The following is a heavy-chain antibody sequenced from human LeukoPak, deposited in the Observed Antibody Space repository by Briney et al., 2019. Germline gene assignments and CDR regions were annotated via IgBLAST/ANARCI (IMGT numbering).Heavy chain of an antibody. V-gene: IGHV3-49*03. CDR1: GFTFGGYL. CDR2: ISGGTT. J-gene: IGHJ4*02. Sequence: GRSLRLSCTASGFTFGGYLMSWFRQAPGKGMEWIGFISGGTTEYAASVKGRFTISRDDSTSIAYLQMNSLTTEDTAVYYCSRGSGWLSVYWGQGTLVTVSS. CDR3: SRGSGWLSVY. D-gene: IGHD6-19*01.